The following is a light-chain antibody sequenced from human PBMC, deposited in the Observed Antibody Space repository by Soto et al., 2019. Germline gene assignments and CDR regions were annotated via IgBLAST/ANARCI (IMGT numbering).Light chain of an antibody. CDR2: DAS. CDR3: KQYGGSPFT. J-gene: IGKJ3*01. V-gene: IGKV3D-15*01. CDR1: QSVDND. Sequence: EIVMTQSPATLSVSPGDRATLSCRASQSVDNDLAWYQQKPGQPPRLLIYDASTRATGIPARFSGSQSGTEITLTISSLLSEDFAFYSCKQYGGSPFTFGPGTKVDIK.